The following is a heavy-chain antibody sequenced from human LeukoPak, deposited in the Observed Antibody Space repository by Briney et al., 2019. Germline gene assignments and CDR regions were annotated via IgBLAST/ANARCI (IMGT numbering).Heavy chain of an antibody. Sequence: GASVKVSCKASGGTLSSYAISWVRQAPGQGLEWMGGIIPIFGTANYAQKFQGRVTITADESTSTAYMELSSLRSEDTAVYYCARAVAVPGYYYGMDVWGQGTTVTVSS. J-gene: IGHJ6*02. CDR2: IIPIFGTA. CDR1: GGTLSSYA. V-gene: IGHV1-69*13. D-gene: IGHD6-19*01. CDR3: ARAVAVPGYYYGMDV.